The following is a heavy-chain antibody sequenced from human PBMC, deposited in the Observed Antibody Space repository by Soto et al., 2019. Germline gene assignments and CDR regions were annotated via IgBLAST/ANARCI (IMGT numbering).Heavy chain of an antibody. D-gene: IGHD6-6*01. J-gene: IGHJ6*03. CDR3: ARYVPIAARHPLSNYYMDV. CDR1: GYTFTSYD. V-gene: IGHV1-8*01. Sequence: ASVKVSCKASGYTFTSYDINWVRQATGQGLEWMGWMNPNSGNTGYTQKFQGRVTMTRNTSISTAYMELSSLRSEDTAVYYCARYVPIAARHPLSNYYMDVWGKGTTVTVSS. CDR2: MNPNSGNT.